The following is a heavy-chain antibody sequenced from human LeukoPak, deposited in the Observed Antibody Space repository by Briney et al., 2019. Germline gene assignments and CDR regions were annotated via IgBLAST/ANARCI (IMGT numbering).Heavy chain of an antibody. J-gene: IGHJ6*02. CDR3: AKEGSAAAGTEASLMVAGYFYNMDV. CDR1: GVTLDYFG. CDR2: ISYDGSNK. Sequence: PGGSLRLSCVASGVTLDYFGMHWARQAPGKGLEWVAVISYDGSNKYYADSVKGRFTISRDNSKNTLYLQMNSLRAADTAIYYCAKEGSAAAGTEASLMVAGYFYNMDVWGQGTTVSVSS. D-gene: IGHD6-13*01. V-gene: IGHV3-30*18.